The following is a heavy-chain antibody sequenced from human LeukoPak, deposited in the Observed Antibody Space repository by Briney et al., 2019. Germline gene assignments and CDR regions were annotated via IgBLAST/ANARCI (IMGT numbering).Heavy chain of an antibody. V-gene: IGHV3-53*05. CDR3: ASPGPGGAAAGLFDY. Sequence: GGSLRLSCAAFGFTVSNNFLSWVRQALGKGLEWVSVLYSGGTTFYADSVKGRFTISRDNSMNTLYLQMKSLRPEDTAVYSCASPGPGGAAAGLFDYWGQGTLVTVSS. D-gene: IGHD6-13*01. CDR1: GFTVSNNF. CDR2: LYSGGTT. J-gene: IGHJ4*02.